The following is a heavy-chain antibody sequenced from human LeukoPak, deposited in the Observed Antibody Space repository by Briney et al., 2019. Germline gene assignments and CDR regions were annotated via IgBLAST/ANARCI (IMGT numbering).Heavy chain of an antibody. CDR1: GYTFTNYA. V-gene: IGHV1-2*02. J-gene: IGHJ4*02. CDR2: INPHSGGT. D-gene: IGHD2-2*01. CDR3: ARDVGEYCSSTNCYASHY. Sequence: ASVKVSRKASGYTFTNYAVNWVRQAPGQGLEWMGWINPHSGGTNYAQKFQGGVTMTRDTSITTAYMELSSLRSGDTAVYYCARDVGEYCSSTNCYASHYWGQGTLVTVSS.